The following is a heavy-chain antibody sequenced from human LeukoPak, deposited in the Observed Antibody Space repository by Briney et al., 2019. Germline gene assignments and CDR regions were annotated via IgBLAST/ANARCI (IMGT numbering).Heavy chain of an antibody. Sequence: GGSLRLSCAASGFIFSSYGMHWVRQAPGKGLEWVAFIRYDGSKKYYADSVKGRFTISRDNSKNTLYLQMNSLRAEDTAVYYCAKDHYYDSSGYSEYFQHWGQGTLVTVSS. CDR3: AKDHYYDSSGYSEYFQH. V-gene: IGHV3-30*02. J-gene: IGHJ1*01. D-gene: IGHD3-22*01. CDR2: IRYDGSKK. CDR1: GFIFSSYG.